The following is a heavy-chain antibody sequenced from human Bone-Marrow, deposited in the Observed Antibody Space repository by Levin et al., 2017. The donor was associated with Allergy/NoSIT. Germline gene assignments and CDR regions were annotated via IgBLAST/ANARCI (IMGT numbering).Heavy chain of an antibody. CDR1: GFTFDKAW. Sequence: GGSLRLSCAGSGFTFDKAWMSWVRQAPGKGLEWVARIKTKNEGEPKDYAVFVKGRFSISRDDSQNTVFLQMNSLQSEDTGLSYCGPGLGRSDFDFWGQGIPVTVSS. CDR2: IKTKNEGEPK. D-gene: IGHD7-27*01. V-gene: IGHV3-15*01. J-gene: IGHJ4*02. CDR3: GPGLGRSDFDF.